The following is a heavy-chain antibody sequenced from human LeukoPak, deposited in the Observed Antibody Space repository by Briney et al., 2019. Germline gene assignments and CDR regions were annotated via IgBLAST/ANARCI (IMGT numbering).Heavy chain of an antibody. V-gene: IGHV3-23*01. CDR3: AKDPRYYDILTGYSGYFQH. Sequence: PGGSLRLSCAASGFTFSSYAMSWVRQAPGKGLEWVSAICGSGGSTYYADSVKGRFTISRDNSKNTLYLQMNSLRAEDTAVYYCAKDPRYYDILTGYSGYFQHWGQGTLVTVS. CDR2: ICGSGGST. J-gene: IGHJ1*01. D-gene: IGHD3-9*01. CDR1: GFTFSSYA.